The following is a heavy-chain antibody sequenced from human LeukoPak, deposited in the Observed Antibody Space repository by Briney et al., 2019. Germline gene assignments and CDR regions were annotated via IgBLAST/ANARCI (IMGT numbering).Heavy chain of an antibody. Sequence: SETLSLTCVVYGGSFSGYHWSWIRQSPGEGLEWIGEINHRGSTNYNPSLKRRVTMSLDTSKNQFSLKLSSVTAADTAVYYCAKSLYGSGSYYNWFDPWGQGTLVTVSS. CDR1: GGSFSGYH. J-gene: IGHJ5*02. CDR2: INHRGST. V-gene: IGHV4-34*01. D-gene: IGHD3-10*01. CDR3: AKSLYGSGSYYNWFDP.